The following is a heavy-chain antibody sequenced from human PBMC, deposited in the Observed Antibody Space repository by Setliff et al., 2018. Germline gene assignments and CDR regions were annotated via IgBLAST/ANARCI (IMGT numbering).Heavy chain of an antibody. D-gene: IGHD4-4*01. CDR2: ISSSGTS. CDR1: GGSISGASIRSYY. CDR3: AREGRWDYSYPIY. J-gene: IGHJ4*02. V-gene: IGHV4-39*01. Sequence: PSETLSLTCTVSGGSISGASIRSYYWSWIRQPPGKGLEFIGTISSSGTSKYNSSLGGRATLSIDVPERQFALRLSSVTDADTAVYFCAREGRWDYSYPIYWGQGIRVTVPQ.